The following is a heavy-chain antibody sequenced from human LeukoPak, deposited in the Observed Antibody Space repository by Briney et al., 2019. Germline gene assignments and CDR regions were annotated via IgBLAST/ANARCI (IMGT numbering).Heavy chain of an antibody. CDR3: GRVHCSTTSCFDYYDYYMDV. D-gene: IGHD2-2*01. V-gene: IGHV3-20*04. CDR2: TNWGGAST. J-gene: IGHJ6*03. CDR1: GFFFGAYA. Sequence: GGSLRLSCTTSGFFFGAYAMSWFRQAPGKGLEWVCGTNWGGASTGYADSVKGRFTISRDNVKNFLYLQMNSLRVEDTALYFCGRVHCSTTSCFDYYDYYMDVWGKGTTVTVSS.